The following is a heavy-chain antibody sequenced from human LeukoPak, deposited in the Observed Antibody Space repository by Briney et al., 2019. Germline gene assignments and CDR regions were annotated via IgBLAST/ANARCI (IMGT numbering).Heavy chain of an antibody. CDR2: ISLSGLT. V-gene: IGHV4-4*02. D-gene: IGHD2-8*01. CDR1: GGSSSSTNC. J-gene: IGHJ4*02. CDR3: SRENGAFSPFGY. Sequence: PSATLPPTCGVSGGSSSSTNCWSWVRQPPGQGLEWIGEISLSGLTNYNLSLKSRVTMALDKSKNHLSLNLTSVTAADTAVYYYSRENGAFSPFGYWGQGTLVTVPS.